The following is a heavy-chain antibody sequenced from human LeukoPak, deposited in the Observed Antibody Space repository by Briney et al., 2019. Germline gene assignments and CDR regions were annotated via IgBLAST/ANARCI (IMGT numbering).Heavy chain of an antibody. D-gene: IGHD1-1*01. V-gene: IGHV1-2*02. CDR3: ARARQIGTTRWFDP. Sequence: ASVKVSCKASGYTFTGYYMHWVRQAPGQGLEWMGWINPNSGGTNYAQKFQGRVTMTRDTSISTAYMELSRLRSDDTAVYYCARARQIGTTRWFDPWGQRTLGTVSS. J-gene: IGHJ5*02. CDR2: INPNSGGT. CDR1: GYTFTGYY.